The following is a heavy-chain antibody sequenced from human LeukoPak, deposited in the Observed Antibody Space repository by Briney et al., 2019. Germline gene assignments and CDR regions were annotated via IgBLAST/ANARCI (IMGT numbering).Heavy chain of an antibody. Sequence: ASVKVSCKASGYTFTGYYMHWVRQAPGQGLEWMGRINPNSGGTNYAQKFQGRVTTTEDTSTDTAYMELSSLRSEDTAVYYCATLYYDFWSGSMPYYFDYWGQGTLVTVSS. CDR3: ATLYYDFWSGSMPYYFDY. D-gene: IGHD3-3*01. J-gene: IGHJ4*02. V-gene: IGHV1-2*06. CDR2: INPNSGGT. CDR1: GYTFTGYY.